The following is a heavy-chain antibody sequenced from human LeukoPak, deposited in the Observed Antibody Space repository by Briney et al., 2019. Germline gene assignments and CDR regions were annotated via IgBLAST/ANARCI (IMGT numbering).Heavy chain of an antibody. J-gene: IGHJ1*01. Sequence: PGGSLRLSCAASGLTVSYNYMSWVRQAPGKGLEWVSLIYSGGSTRHADSVKGRFTISRDNSKNTLYLQMNSLRVEDTAVYYCARGPTVTAPGHWGQGTPVTVSS. CDR1: GLTVSYNY. CDR3: ARGPTVTAPGH. V-gene: IGHV3-53*01. CDR2: IYSGGST.